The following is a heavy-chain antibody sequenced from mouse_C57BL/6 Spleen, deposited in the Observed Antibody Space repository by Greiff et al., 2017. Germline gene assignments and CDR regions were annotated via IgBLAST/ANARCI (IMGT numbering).Heavy chain of an antibody. D-gene: IGHD1-1*01. CDR1: GFNFSDYY. CDR2: INSAGSST. CDR3: ARESYYYGSSYGFAY. Sequence: DVHLVESVGGLVQPGSSIKLSCTASGFNFSDYYMDWVRQVPEKGLEWVANINSAGSSTYYLDYLQSRFIISRDNATKILYLQMSSLKSEDTTTKYCARESYYYGSSYGFAYWGQGTLVTVAA. J-gene: IGHJ3*01. V-gene: IGHV5-16*01.